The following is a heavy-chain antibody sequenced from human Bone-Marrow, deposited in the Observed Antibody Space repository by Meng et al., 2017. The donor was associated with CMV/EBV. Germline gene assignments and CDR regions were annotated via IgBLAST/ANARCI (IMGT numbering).Heavy chain of an antibody. D-gene: IGHD6-13*01. J-gene: IGHJ4*02. CDR3: ASWPREAAAGTANY. V-gene: IGHV3-9*01. CDR1: GFNFDNYA. CDR2: INWSSDSI. Sequence: SLKISCVASGFNFDNYAMHWVRQAPGKGLEWVSGINWSSDSIGYADSVKGRFTISRDDAKNSLYLQMNSLRAEDTAVYYCASWPREAAAGTANYWGQGTLVTVSS.